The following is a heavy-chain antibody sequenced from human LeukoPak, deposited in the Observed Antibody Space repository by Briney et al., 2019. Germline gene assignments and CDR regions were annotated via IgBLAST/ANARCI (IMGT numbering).Heavy chain of an antibody. CDR1: GFTFSSYS. CDR3: ATSTVSGWFDP. D-gene: IGHD4-17*01. V-gene: IGHV3-21*01. Sequence: GGSLRLSCAASGFTFSSYSMNWVRQAPGKGLEWVSSISSSSSYIYYADSVKGRFTISRDNAKNSLYLQMNSLRAEDTAVYYCATSTVSGWFDPWGQGTLVTVSS. CDR2: ISSSSSYI. J-gene: IGHJ5*02.